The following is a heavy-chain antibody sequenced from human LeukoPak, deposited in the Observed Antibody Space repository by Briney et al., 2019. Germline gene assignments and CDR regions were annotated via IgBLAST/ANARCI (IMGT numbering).Heavy chain of an antibody. J-gene: IGHJ4*02. CDR2: IYYSGST. V-gene: IGHV4-61*05. D-gene: IGHD5-12*01. CDR1: GGSISSSSYY. CDR3: ARVGFRGVATIPSYFDY. Sequence: SETLSLTCTVSGGSISSSSYYWGWIRQPPGKGLEWIGYIYYSGSTNYNPSLKSRVTISVDTSKNQFSLKLSSVTAADTAVYYCARVGFRGVATIPSYFDYWGQGTLVTVSS.